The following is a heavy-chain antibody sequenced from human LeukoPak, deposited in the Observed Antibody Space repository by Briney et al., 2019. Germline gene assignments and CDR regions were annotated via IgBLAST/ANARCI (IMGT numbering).Heavy chain of an antibody. CDR2: INPNSGGT. J-gene: IGHJ4*02. CDR1: GYTFTGYY. Sequence: ASVKVSCKASGYTFTGYYMHWVRQAPGQGLEWMGWINPNSGGTNYAQKFQGRVTMTRDTSISTAYMELSRLRSDDTAVYYCAREEWQLVPYFDYWGQGTLVTVSS. D-gene: IGHD6-6*01. CDR3: AREEWQLVPYFDY. V-gene: IGHV1-2*02.